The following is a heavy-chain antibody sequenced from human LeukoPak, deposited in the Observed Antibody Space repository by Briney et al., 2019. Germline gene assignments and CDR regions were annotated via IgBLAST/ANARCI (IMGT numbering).Heavy chain of an antibody. CDR3: ARGTLYSGWSYYFDY. J-gene: IGHJ4*02. D-gene: IGHD6-19*01. CDR1: GGSISSSSYY. V-gene: IGHV4-39*07. CDR2: IYYSGST. Sequence: PSETLSLTCTVSGGSISSSSYYWGWIRQPPGKGLEWIGSIYYSGSTYYNPSLKSRVTISVDTSKNQFSLKLSSVTAADTAVYYCARGTLYSGWSYYFDYWGQGTLVRVSS.